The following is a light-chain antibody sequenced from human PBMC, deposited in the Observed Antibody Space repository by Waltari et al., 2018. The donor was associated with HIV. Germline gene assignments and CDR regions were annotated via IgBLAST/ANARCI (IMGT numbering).Light chain of an antibody. J-gene: IGKJ1*01. CDR2: GVS. CDR1: QTVSSSD. V-gene: IGKV3-20*01. CDR3: QRHGFSSRT. Sequence: VLTQSPGTLSLSPGERATLSCRASQTVSSSDLAWYQHKSGQSPRLLIYGVSSRATGIPERFSGSGSGTDFTLTISRLEPEDFAVYYCQRHGFSSRTFGQGTKVEIK.